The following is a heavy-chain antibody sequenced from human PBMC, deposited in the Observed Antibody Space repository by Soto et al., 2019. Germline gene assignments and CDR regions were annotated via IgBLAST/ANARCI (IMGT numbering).Heavy chain of an antibody. J-gene: IGHJ4*02. CDR1: GGSISSGDYY. D-gene: IGHD6-6*01. V-gene: IGHV4-30-4*01. CDR2: IYYSGST. Sequence: PSETLSLTCTVSGGSISSGDYYWSWIRQPPGKGLEWIGYIYYSGSTYYNPSLKSRVTISVDTSKNQFSLKLSSVTAADTAVYYCAREGGSSSSVGYWGQGTLVTVSS. CDR3: AREGGSSSSVGY.